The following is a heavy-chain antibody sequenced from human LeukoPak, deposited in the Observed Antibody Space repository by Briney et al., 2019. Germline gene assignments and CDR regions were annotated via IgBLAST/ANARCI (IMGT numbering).Heavy chain of an antibody. Sequence: SETLSLTCTVSGYSISSGYYWGWIRQPPGKGLEWIGSIYHSGSTYYNPSLKSRVTISVDTSKNQFSLKLSSVTAADTAVYYCARDSPYYYGSGSATYYMDVWGKGTTVTISS. CDR3: ARDSPYYYGSGSATYYMDV. CDR2: IYHSGST. J-gene: IGHJ6*03. CDR1: GYSISSGYY. D-gene: IGHD3-10*01. V-gene: IGHV4-38-2*02.